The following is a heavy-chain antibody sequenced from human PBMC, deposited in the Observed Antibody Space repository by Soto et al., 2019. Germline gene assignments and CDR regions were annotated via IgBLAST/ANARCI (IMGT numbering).Heavy chain of an antibody. CDR2: INAGNGNT. J-gene: IGHJ4*02. D-gene: IGHD6-25*01. CDR3: ARQYVSAATIALLSYHP. CDR1: GYTFTSYA. V-gene: IGHV1-3*01. Sequence: ASVKVSCKASGYTFTSYAMHWVRQAPGQRLEWMGWINAGNGNTKYSQKFQGRVTITRDTSASTAYMELSSLRASDTAMYYCARQYVSAATIALLSYHPWGLGTLVTVSS.